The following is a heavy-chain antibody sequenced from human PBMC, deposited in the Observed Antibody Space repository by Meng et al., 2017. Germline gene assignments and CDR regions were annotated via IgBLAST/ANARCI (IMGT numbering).Heavy chain of an antibody. Sequence: QVQVQHGGTGLLKPSDTLSLTWAVYGGSFSGYYWGLIRQPPGKGLEWIGEINHSGSTNYNPSLKSRVAISVDTSKNQFSLKLSSVTAADTAVYYCARGSAARPPYYFDYWGQGTLVTVSS. CDR1: GGSFSGYY. J-gene: IGHJ4*02. V-gene: IGHV4-34*01. CDR3: ARGSAARPPYYFDY. CDR2: INHSGST. D-gene: IGHD6-6*01.